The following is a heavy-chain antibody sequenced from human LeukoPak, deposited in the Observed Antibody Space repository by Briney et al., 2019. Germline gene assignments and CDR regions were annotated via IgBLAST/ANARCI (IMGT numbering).Heavy chain of an antibody. CDR2: INPNNGGT. J-gene: IGHJ4*02. V-gene: IGHV1-2*02. Sequence: ASVKVSCKASGYTFTGYYIHWVRQAPGHGLEWKGWINPNNGGTNFAQKFQGRVTMTRDTSISTASMELSSLRSDDTAVYYCARDLRFGELLYSFDYWGQGTLVTVSS. D-gene: IGHD3-10*01. CDR1: GYTFTGYY. CDR3: ARDLRFGELLYSFDY.